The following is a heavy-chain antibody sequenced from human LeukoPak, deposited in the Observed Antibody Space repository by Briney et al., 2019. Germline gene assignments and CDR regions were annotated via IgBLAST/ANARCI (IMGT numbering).Heavy chain of an antibody. J-gene: IGHJ4*02. D-gene: IGHD4-17*01. Sequence: GGSLRLSCAASGFTFSSYAMSWVRQAPGKGLVWVSAISGSGGSTYYAGSVKGRFTISRDNSKNTLYLQMNSLRAEDTAVYYCAKGRDDYGDYGCDYWGQGTLVTVSS. CDR2: ISGSGGST. CDR3: AKGRDDYGDYGCDY. V-gene: IGHV3-23*01. CDR1: GFTFSSYA.